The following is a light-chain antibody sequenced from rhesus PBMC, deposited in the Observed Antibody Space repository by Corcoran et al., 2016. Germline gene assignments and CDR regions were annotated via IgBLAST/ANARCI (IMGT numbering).Light chain of an antibody. J-gene: IGKJ1*01. CDR2: AAT. CDR3: QQYKNYPRT. V-gene: IGKV1-28*02. CDR1: QGISSY. Sequence: DIQMTQSPSSLSASVGDTVTITCRASQGISSYLNWFQQKPGKAPKHLIYAATPLQSGVPSRFSGSGSGTDFTLTISSLQPEDFATYYCQQYKNYPRTFGQGTKVEIK.